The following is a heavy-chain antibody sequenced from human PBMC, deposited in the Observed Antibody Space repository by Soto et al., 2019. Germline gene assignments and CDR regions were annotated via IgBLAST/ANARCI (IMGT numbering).Heavy chain of an antibody. J-gene: IGHJ2*01. CDR1: GFTFSSYS. V-gene: IGHV3-48*02. D-gene: IGHD2-21*02. CDR2: ISSSSSTI. Sequence: EVQLVESGGGLVQPGGSLRLSCAASGFTFSSYSMNWVRQAPGKGLEWVSYISSSSSTIYYADSVKGRFTISRDNAKNTLYLQMNRLRDEDTAVYYCARAYAHIVDVTATNWYFDLWGRGTLVTGCS. CDR3: ARAYAHIVDVTATNWYFDL.